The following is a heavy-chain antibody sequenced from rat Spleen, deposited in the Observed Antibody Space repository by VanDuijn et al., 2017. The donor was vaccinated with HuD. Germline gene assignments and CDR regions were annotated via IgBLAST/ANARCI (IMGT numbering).Heavy chain of an antibody. CDR2: INKDSNTI. V-gene: IGHV4-2*01. CDR1: GFNFDDYW. Sequence: EVKLVESGGGLVHPGRSLKLSCAVSGFNFDDYWMTWVRQGPGKGLEWIGEINKDSNTINYTPSLKDKFTIPRDNAQNTLYLQKSKLGSEDTAIYYFVRWYYYDYWGQGVMVTVSS. CDR3: VRWYYYDY. J-gene: IGHJ2*01.